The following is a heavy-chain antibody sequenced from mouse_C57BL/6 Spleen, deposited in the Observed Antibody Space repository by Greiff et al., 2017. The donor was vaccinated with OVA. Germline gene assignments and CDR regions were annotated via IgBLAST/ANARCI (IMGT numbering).Heavy chain of an antibody. CDR3: AGQLTWFAY. CDR2: IDPEDGET. J-gene: IGHJ3*01. V-gene: IGHV14-2*01. D-gene: IGHD3-2*02. Sequence: EVQLQESGAELVKPGASVKLSCTASGFNIKDYYMHWVKQRTEEGLEWIGRIDPEDGETKYAPKFQGKATITVDTSSNTVYLQIRSLTSEETAVYYCAGQLTWFAYWGQGTLVTVSA. CDR1: GFNIKDYY.